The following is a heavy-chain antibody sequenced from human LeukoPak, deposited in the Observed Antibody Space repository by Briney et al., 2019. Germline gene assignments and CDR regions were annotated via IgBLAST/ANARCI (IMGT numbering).Heavy chain of an antibody. V-gene: IGHV3-11*04. CDR3: ARDRRPSVYGGLDN. Sequence: GGSLRLSCIASGFTFSDHYMSWIRQAPGKGLEWVSYIGGSGTPIYYADSVKGRFTVPRDNAKSSLFLQMDSLRAEDTAVYYCARDRRPSVYGGLDNWGQGTLVTVSS. J-gene: IGHJ4*02. D-gene: IGHD4/OR15-4a*01. CDR1: GFTFSDHY. CDR2: IGGSGTPI.